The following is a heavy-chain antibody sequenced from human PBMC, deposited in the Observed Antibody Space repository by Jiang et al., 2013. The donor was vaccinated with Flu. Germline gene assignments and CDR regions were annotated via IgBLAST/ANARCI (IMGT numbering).Heavy chain of an antibody. D-gene: IGHD1-1*01. CDR2: FDPEDGET. J-gene: IGHJ6*02. V-gene: IGHV1-24*01. CDR3: ATVRLAPGANYYYYGMDV. CDR1: GYTLTELS. Sequence: GAEVKKPGASVKVSCKVSGYTLTELSMHWVRQAPGKGLEWMGGFDPEDGETIYAQKFQGRVTMTEDTSTDTAYMELSSLRSEDTAVYYCATVRLAPGANYYYYGMDVWGQGTTVTVSS.